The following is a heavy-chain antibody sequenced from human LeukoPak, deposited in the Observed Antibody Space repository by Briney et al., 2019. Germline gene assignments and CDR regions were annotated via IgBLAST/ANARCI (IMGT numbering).Heavy chain of an antibody. CDR2: ISGSGGST. J-gene: IGHJ4*02. V-gene: IGHV3-23*01. CDR1: GFTFSSYA. Sequence: GGSLRLSCAASGFTFSSYAMSWVRQAPGKGLEWVSAISGSGGSTYYADSVKGRFTISRDNSKNTLYLQMNSLRAGDTAVYYCAKSDHLVGARPFDYWGQGTLVTVSS. D-gene: IGHD1-26*01. CDR3: AKSDHLVGARPFDY.